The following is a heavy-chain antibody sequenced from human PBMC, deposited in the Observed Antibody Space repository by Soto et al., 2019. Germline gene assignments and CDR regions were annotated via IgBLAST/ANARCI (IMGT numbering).Heavy chain of an antibody. Sequence: QVQLQESGPGLVKPSQTLSLTCTVSGGSISSGDYYWSWIRQPPGKGLEWIGYIYHSGSTSYNPSLMSRLTISVDTSKNQFSLRLSSVTAADTALYYCARAILGYGDYVLNYWGQGTLVTVSS. J-gene: IGHJ4*02. CDR1: GGSISSGDYY. D-gene: IGHD4-17*01. V-gene: IGHV4-30-4*01. CDR2: IYHSGST. CDR3: ARAILGYGDYVLNY.